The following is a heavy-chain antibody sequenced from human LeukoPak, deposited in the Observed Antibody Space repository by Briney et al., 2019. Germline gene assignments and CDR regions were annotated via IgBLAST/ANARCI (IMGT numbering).Heavy chain of an antibody. CDR3: AKVPYYYGSGSPVELDY. Sequence: GGSLRLSCAASGFTFSSYGMHWVRQAPGKGLEWVAFIRYDGSNKYYADSVKGRFTISRDNSKNTLYLQMNSLRAEDTAVYYCAKVPYYYGSGSPVELDYWGQGTLVTVSS. V-gene: IGHV3-30*02. D-gene: IGHD3-10*01. CDR1: GFTFSSYG. CDR2: IRYDGSNK. J-gene: IGHJ4*02.